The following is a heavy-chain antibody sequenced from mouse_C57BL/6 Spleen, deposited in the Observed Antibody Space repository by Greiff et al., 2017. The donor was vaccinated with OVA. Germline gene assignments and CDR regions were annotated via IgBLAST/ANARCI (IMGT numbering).Heavy chain of an antibody. Sequence: EVQLQQSGPELVKPGASVKLSCKASGYTFTDYNMHWVKQSPGKSLEWIGYINPNNGGTSYNQKFKGKATLTVNKSSSTAYMELRSLTSEDSAVYDCERESCDYDEMNFDDWGKGTTVTVSS. D-gene: IGHD2-4*01. CDR1: GYTFTDYN. V-gene: IGHV1-22*01. CDR2: INPNNGGT. CDR3: ERESCDYDEMNFDD. J-gene: IGHJ2*01.